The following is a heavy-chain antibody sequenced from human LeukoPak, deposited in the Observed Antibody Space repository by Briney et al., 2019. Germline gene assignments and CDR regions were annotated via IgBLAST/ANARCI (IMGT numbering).Heavy chain of an antibody. Sequence: GGSLRLSCAASGFMLSDYFMGWIRQAPGKELEWVSYISSNSKYTKYADSAKGRFTISRDNAKKSLYLQMNSLRAEDTAVYYCARDNGNKYYFDYWGQGTLVTVSS. V-gene: IGHV3-11*05. J-gene: IGHJ4*02. CDR1: GFMLSDYF. CDR2: ISSNSKYT. CDR3: ARDNGNKYYFDY. D-gene: IGHD2-8*01.